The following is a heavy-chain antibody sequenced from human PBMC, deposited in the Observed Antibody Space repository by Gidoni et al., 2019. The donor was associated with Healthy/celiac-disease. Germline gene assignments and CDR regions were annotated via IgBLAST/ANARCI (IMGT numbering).Heavy chain of an antibody. CDR2: ISGSGGST. Sequence: EVQLLESGGGLVQPGGSLRLSCSASGFTFSSYAMSWVRQSPGKGLEWVSDISGSGGSTYYADSVKGRFTISRDNSKNTLYLQMNSLRAEDTAVYYCAKRYGVSYYYMDVWGKGTTVTVSS. CDR3: AKRYGVSYYYMDV. V-gene: IGHV3-23*01. D-gene: IGHD2-8*01. CDR1: GFTFSSYA. J-gene: IGHJ6*03.